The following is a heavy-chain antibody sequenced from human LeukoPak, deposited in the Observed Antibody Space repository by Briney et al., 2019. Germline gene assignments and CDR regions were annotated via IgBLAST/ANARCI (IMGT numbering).Heavy chain of an antibody. V-gene: IGHV3-9*01. CDR2: ISWNSGSI. D-gene: IGHD4-17*01. J-gene: IGHJ4*02. CDR1: GFTFDDYA. Sequence: GRSLRLSCAASGFTFDDYAMHWVRHAPGKGLEWVSGISWNSGSIGYADSVKGRFTISRDNAKNSLYLQMNSLRAEDTALYYCAPGGYGELDFDYWGQGTLVTVSS. CDR3: APGGYGELDFDY.